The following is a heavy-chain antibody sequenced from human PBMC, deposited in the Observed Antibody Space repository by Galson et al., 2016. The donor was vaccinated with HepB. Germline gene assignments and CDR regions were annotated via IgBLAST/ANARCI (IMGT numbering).Heavy chain of an antibody. J-gene: IGHJ4*02. CDR2: ISASGTDT. V-gene: IGHV3-23*01. CDR3: SKGEFDFWGGHQSFEY. Sequence: SLRLSCAASGFTFGNYPMMWVRQTSEKGLEWLSRISASGTDTHLADSVKGRFTTSRDNSKNTQYMQVNSLRAEDTAVYYCSKGEFDFWGGHQSFEYWGQGTLVTVSS. CDR1: GFTFGNYP. D-gene: IGHD3-3*01.